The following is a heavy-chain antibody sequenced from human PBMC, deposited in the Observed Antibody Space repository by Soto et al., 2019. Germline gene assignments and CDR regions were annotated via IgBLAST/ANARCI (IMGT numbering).Heavy chain of an antibody. CDR1: GFTFSDYY. Sequence: QVQLVESGGGLVKPGGSLRLSCAASGFTFSDYYMSWIRRAPGKGLEWVSYISNSGSIVNYADSVKGRFTISRDNAKTLLYLQMNCLRAEGAAVYHCAIEDYDVLTAYYRYYCMDGWGKGTTVNVSS. CDR2: ISNSGSIV. J-gene: IGHJ6*03. D-gene: IGHD3-9*01. V-gene: IGHV3-11*01. CDR3: AIEDYDVLTAYYRYYCMDG.